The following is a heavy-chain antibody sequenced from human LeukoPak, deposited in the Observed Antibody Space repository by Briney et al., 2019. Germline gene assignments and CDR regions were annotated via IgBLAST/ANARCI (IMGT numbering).Heavy chain of an antibody. CDR3: AKHIAVAGASDAFDI. D-gene: IGHD6-19*01. Sequence: GGSLRLSCAAPGFTFSSYAMSWVRQAPGKGLEWVSAISGSGGSTYYADSVKGRFTISRDNSKNTLYLQMSSLRAEDTAVYYCAKHIAVAGASDAFDIWGQGTMVTVSS. CDR1: GFTFSSYA. V-gene: IGHV3-23*01. J-gene: IGHJ3*02. CDR2: ISGSGGST.